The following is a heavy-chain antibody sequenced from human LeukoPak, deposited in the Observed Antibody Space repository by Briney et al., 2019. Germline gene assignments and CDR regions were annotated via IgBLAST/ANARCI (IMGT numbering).Heavy chain of an antibody. D-gene: IGHD5-12*01. CDR2: ISSSSTTI. V-gene: IGHV3-48*01. J-gene: IGHJ5*02. CDR3: ASGAEGYVFDP. CDR1: GFTFSSYG. Sequence: GGSLRLSCAASGFTFSSYGMNWVRQAPGKGLEWVSYISSSSTTIYYADSVKGRFTISRDNAKSSLYLQMNSLRAEDTAVYYCASGAEGYVFDPWGQGTLVTVSS.